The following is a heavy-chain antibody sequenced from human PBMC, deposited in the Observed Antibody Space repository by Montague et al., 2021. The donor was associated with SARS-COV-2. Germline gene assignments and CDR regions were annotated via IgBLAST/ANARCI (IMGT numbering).Heavy chain of an antibody. CDR3: ARDYGDYGSGYYYGMDV. CDR1: GGSISSSSYY. V-gene: IGHV4-39*07. D-gene: IGHD4-17*01. Sequence: SETLSLTCTVYGGSISSSSYYWGWIRQPPGKGLVWIGSIYYSGSNYYNLSIKSSVTISVDTSKNQFSLKLSSVTAADTAVYYCARDYGDYGSGYYYGMDVWGQGTTVTVSS. J-gene: IGHJ6*02. CDR2: IYYSGSN.